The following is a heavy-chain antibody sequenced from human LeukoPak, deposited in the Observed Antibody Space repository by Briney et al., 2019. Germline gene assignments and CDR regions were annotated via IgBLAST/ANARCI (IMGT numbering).Heavy chain of an antibody. D-gene: IGHD6-25*01. Sequence: PSETLSLTCTVSGHSISSYYWSWIRQPPGKGLEWIGFIYYSGSTNYNPSLKSRVTISVDTSKKQFSLKVNSVTAADTAVYYCASSRVAAGAIDYWGQGTLVTVSS. CDR1: GHSISSYY. V-gene: IGHV4-59*12. J-gene: IGHJ4*02. CDR3: ASSRVAAGAIDY. CDR2: IYYSGST.